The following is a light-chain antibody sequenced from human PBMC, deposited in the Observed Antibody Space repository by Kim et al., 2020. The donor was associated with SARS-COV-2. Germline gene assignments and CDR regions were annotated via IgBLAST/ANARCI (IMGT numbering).Light chain of an antibody. J-gene: IGKJ4*02. CDR2: DAS. Sequence: AAAGGERATSTCQASQDIVNYLYWYQQKPGKAPKLLIYDASNLETGVPSRCSGSGSGTDFTFTISSLQPEDIATYYCQQFDDLITFGGGTKVEI. CDR1: QDIVNY. V-gene: IGKV1-33*01. CDR3: QQFDDLIT.